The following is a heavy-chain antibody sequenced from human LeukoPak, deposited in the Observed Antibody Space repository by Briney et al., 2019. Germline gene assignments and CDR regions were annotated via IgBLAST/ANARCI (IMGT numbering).Heavy chain of an antibody. J-gene: IGHJ4*02. CDR2: INTNSGNP. Sequence: GASVKVSCKVSGYTFTSYAMSWVRQAPGQGLEWVGWINTNSGNPTYAQGFTGRFVFSLDTSVSTAYLQISSLKAEDTAVYYCARARYCSGGSCHGDYWGQGTLVIVSS. CDR1: GYTFTSYA. V-gene: IGHV7-4-1*02. CDR3: ARARYCSGGSCHGDY. D-gene: IGHD2-15*01.